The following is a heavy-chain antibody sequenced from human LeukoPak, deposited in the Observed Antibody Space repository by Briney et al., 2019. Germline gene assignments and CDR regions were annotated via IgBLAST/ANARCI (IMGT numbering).Heavy chain of an antibody. CDR1: GGTFSSYA. Sequence: SVKVSCKASGGTFSSYAISWVRQAPGQGLEWMGGIIPIFGTANYAQKFQGRVTITADESTSTAYMELSSLRSEDTAVYYCASWGYCSSVLCSYYMDVWGKGTTVTVSS. D-gene: IGHD2-2*01. CDR3: ASWGYCSSVLCSYYMDV. CDR2: IIPIFGTA. V-gene: IGHV1-69*13. J-gene: IGHJ6*03.